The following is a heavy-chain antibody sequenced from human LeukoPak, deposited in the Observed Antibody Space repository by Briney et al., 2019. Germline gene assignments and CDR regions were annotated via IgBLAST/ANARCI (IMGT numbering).Heavy chain of an antibody. CDR3: ARSRSRYAFDI. CDR1: GYTFTSYA. D-gene: IGHD3-9*01. CDR2: INAGNGNT. J-gene: IGHJ3*02. Sequence: ASVKVSCKASGYTFTSYAMRWVRQAPGQRLEWMGWINAGNGNTKYSQKFQGRVTITRDTSASTAYMELSSLRSEDTAVYYCARSRSRYAFDIWGQGTMVTVSS. V-gene: IGHV1-3*01.